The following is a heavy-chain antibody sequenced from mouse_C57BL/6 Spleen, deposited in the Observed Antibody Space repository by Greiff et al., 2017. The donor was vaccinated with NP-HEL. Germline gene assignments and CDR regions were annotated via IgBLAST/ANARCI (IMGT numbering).Heavy chain of an antibody. V-gene: IGHV5-17*01. D-gene: IGHD4-1*01. CDR1: GFTFSDYG. CDR2: ISSGSSTI. CDR3: ARTPNWVYFDY. J-gene: IGHJ2*01. Sequence: EVQRVESGGGLVKPGGSLKLSCAASGFTFSDYGMHWVRQAPEKGLEWVAYISSGSSTIYYADTVKGRFTISRDNAKNTLFLQMTSLRSEDTAMYYCARTPNWVYFDYWGQGTTLTVSS.